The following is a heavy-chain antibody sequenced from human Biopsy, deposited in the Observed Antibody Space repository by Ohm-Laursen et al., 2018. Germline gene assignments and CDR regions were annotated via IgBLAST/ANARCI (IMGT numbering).Heavy chain of an antibody. CDR3: ARMDCSGGSCHYYSYGMDV. CDR2: IHHSGST. J-gene: IGHJ6*02. Sequence: GTLSLTCIVSGVSITAYYWSWIRQPPGKGLECIGNIHHSGSTNYNPSLKSRLTISVDTSKNQFSLRLSSVTAADTAVYYCARMDCSGGSCHYYSYGMDVWGQGTTVTVSS. V-gene: IGHV4-4*09. D-gene: IGHD2-15*01. CDR1: GVSITAYY.